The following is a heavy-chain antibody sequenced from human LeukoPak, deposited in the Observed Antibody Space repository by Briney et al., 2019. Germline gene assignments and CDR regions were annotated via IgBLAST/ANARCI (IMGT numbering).Heavy chain of an antibody. D-gene: IGHD3-10*01. Sequence: ASVKVSCKASGYTFTGYYMHWVRQAPGQGLEWMGWINPNSGGTNYAQKFQGRVTMTRDTSISTAYMELSRLRSDDTAVYYCARAHNITMVRGQTPFDPWGQGTLVTVSS. V-gene: IGHV1-2*02. CDR3: ARAHNITMVRGQTPFDP. J-gene: IGHJ5*02. CDR2: INPNSGGT. CDR1: GYTFTGYY.